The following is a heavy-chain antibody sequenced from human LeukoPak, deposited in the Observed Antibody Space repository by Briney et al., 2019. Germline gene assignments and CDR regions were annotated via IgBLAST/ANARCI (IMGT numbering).Heavy chain of an antibody. V-gene: IGHV1-8*01. D-gene: IGHD2-2*01. CDR3: ARGLFGTSRPSDY. J-gene: IGHJ4*02. CDR1: GYTFTSYD. Sequence: GASVKVSCKASGYTFTSYDINWVRQATGQGLEWMGWMNPNSGNTGYAQKFQGRVTITRDTSAKTVYMDLSSLGSEDTAVYYCARGLFGTSRPSDYWGQGTLVTVSS. CDR2: MNPNSGNT.